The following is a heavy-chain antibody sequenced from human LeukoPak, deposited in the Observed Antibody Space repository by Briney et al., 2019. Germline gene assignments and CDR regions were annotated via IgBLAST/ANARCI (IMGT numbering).Heavy chain of an antibody. V-gene: IGHV4-59*08. Sequence: PSETLSLTCIVSADSINSNYWSWIRQPPGKGLEWIGHIYHSGSTNYNPSLKSRVTISADTSKNQFSLKLSSVTAADTAVYYCARVGYAYAFDSWGQGTPVTVSS. CDR2: IYHSGST. CDR3: ARVGYAYAFDS. J-gene: IGHJ4*02. D-gene: IGHD5-18*01. CDR1: ADSINSNY.